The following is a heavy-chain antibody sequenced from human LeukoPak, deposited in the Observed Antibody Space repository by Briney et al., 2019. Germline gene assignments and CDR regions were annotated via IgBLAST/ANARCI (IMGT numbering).Heavy chain of an antibody. Sequence: GGSLRLSCAASGFTFDDFAMHWVRRAPGKGLEWVSGINWNSGTIAYAVSVKGRFTISRDNAKNSLYLQMNSLRADDTALYYCVKEGEMGQNYYGSGRYYYYMDVWGKGTMVTVSS. CDR1: GFTFDDFA. CDR2: INWNSGTI. D-gene: IGHD3-10*01. CDR3: VKEGEMGQNYYGSGRYYYYMDV. J-gene: IGHJ6*03. V-gene: IGHV3-9*01.